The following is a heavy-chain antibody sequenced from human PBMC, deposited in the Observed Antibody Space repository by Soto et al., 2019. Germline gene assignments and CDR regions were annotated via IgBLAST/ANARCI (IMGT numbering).Heavy chain of an antibody. CDR3: ARDRSGGSYDAFDI. J-gene: IGHJ3*02. CDR1: GGSISSGGYY. D-gene: IGHD2-15*01. CDR2: IYYSGST. V-gene: IGHV4-31*03. Sequence: QVQLQESGPGLVKPSQTLSLTCTVSGGSISSGGYYWSWIRQHPGKGLEWIGYIYYSGSTYYNPCLKSRVTISVDTSKNQFSLKLSSVTAADTAVYYCARDRSGGSYDAFDIWGQGTMVTVSS.